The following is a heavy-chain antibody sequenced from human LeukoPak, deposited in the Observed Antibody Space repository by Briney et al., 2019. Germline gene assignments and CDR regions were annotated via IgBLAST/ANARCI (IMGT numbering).Heavy chain of an antibody. Sequence: GGSLRLSYVASRFTFSNCILQEVRQAPGKGLEWVSYISSSTTTKDYADSVKGRFTISRDNFKNSLYLHMNSLRDEDTAANYCARERYWSFDYWGQGTLVTVSS. J-gene: IGHJ4*02. D-gene: IGHD2-8*02. CDR1: RFTFSNCI. CDR3: ARERYWSFDY. CDR2: ISSSTTTK. V-gene: IGHV3-48*02.